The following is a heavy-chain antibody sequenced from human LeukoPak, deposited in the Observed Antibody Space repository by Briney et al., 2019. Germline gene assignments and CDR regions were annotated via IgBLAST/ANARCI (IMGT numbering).Heavy chain of an antibody. Sequence: GGPLRLSCAASGFTFSSYAMHWVRQAPGKGLEYVSAISSNGGSTYYANSVKGRFTISRDNSKNTLYLQMGSLRAEDMAVYYCARHGHYDFWSGYSLDYWGQGTLVTVSS. CDR3: ARHGHYDFWSGYSLDY. J-gene: IGHJ4*02. D-gene: IGHD3-3*01. CDR2: ISSNGGST. CDR1: GFTFSSYA. V-gene: IGHV3-64*01.